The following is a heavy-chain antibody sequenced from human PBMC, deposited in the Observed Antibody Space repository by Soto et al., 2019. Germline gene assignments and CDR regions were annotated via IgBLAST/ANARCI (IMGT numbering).Heavy chain of an antibody. V-gene: IGHV1-46*03. Sequence: ASVKVSCKASGYTFTSYYMHWVRQAPGQGLEWMGIINPSGGSTSYAQKFQGRVTMTRDTSTSPVYMELSSLRFEDTAVYYCARDGASAVVAATDLIFDYWGQGTLVTVSS. CDR1: GYTFTSYY. J-gene: IGHJ4*02. CDR3: ARDGASAVVAATDLIFDY. D-gene: IGHD2-15*01. CDR2: INPSGGST.